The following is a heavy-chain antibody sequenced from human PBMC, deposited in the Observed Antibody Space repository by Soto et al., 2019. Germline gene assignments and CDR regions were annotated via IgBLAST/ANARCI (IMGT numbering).Heavy chain of an antibody. J-gene: IGHJ4*02. V-gene: IGHV1-69*01. CDR1: GGTFSSHS. CDR3: AREVGYGAFAAALLD. Sequence: VQLMQYGAEVKKPGSSVKVSCKASGGTFSSHSINWVRQAPGQGLEWMGGISTLFGTSNYAQNFQGRVTITADQSTSTAYVELNSLTSDDTAVYYCAREVGYGAFAAALLDWGQGTLVTVSS. CDR2: ISTLFGTS. D-gene: IGHD1-26*01.